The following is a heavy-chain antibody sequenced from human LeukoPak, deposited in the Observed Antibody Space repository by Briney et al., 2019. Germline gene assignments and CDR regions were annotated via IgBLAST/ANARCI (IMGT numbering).Heavy chain of an antibody. V-gene: IGHV3-7*01. D-gene: IGHD4-11*01. CDR2: INQDGSAK. CDR1: GFTFSTYW. J-gene: IGHJ4*02. Sequence: GGSLRLSCAASGFTFSTYWMTWVGQARGKGLEWVAHINQDGSAKNYVDSLKGRFTISRDNAKNSLFLQMNSLRADDTAVYYCARATTIAPETLDYWGQGTLVTVSS. CDR3: ARATTIAPETLDY.